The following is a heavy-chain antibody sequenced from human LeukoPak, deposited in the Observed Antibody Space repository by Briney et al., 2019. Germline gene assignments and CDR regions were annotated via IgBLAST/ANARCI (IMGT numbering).Heavy chain of an antibody. J-gene: IGHJ4*02. CDR3: AKAEGYCDSSGYKPVL. CDR1: GFTFSSYA. CDR2: ISYDGSNR. D-gene: IGHD3-22*01. V-gene: IGHV3-30*04. Sequence: PGGSLRLSCAASGFTFSSYAMHWVRQAPGKGLEWVAVISYDGSNRYYADSVKGRFTISRDNSKNTLYLQMNSLRAEDTAVYYCAKAEGYCDSSGYKPVLWGQGTLVTVSS.